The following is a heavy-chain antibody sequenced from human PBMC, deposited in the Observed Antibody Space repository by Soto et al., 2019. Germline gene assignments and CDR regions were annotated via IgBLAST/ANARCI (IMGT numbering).Heavy chain of an antibody. V-gene: IGHV3-48*02. CDR3: ANQKIRFSVAGTLYGLGV. Sequence: GGSLRLSCEASGFVFSTYSMNWVRQAPGKGLEWISYISSTSGTIYYADSVKGRFTIFRDNAKNSLFLQMNGLRDDDTAVYYCANQKIRFSVAGTLYGLGVWGQGTTVTVSS. CDR2: ISSTSGTI. CDR1: GFVFSTYS. D-gene: IGHD6-19*01. J-gene: IGHJ6*02.